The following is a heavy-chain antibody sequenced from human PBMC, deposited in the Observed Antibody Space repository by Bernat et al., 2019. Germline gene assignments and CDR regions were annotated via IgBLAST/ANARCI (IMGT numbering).Heavy chain of an antibody. D-gene: IGHD6-13*01. CDR1: GDSVSSNSAA. CDR3: ARDFLSSWGDYYYYYGMDV. V-gene: IGHV6-1*01. Sequence: QVQLQQSGPGLVKPSQTLSLTCAISGDSVSSNSAAWNWIRQSPSRGLEWLGRTYYRSKWYNDYAVSVKSRITINPDTSKNQFSPQLNSVTPEDTAVYYRARDFLSSWGDYYYYYGMDVWGQGTTVTVSS. CDR2: TYYRSKWYN. J-gene: IGHJ6*02.